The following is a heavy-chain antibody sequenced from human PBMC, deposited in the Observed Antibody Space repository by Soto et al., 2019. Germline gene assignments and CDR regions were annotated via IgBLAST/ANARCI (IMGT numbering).Heavy chain of an antibody. CDR1: GGSFSGYY. D-gene: IGHD3-3*01. J-gene: IGHJ5*02. CDR2: INHSGST. V-gene: IGHV4-34*01. Sequence: SETLSLTCAVYGGSFSGYYWSWIRQPPGKGLEWIGEINHSGSTNYNPSLKSRVTISVDTSKNQFSLKLSSVTAADTAVYYCASKSVRFLEWLTNWFDPWGQGTPVTVSS. CDR3: ASKSVRFLEWLTNWFDP.